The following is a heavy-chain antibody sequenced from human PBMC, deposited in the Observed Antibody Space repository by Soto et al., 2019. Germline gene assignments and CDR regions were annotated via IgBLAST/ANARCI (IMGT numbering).Heavy chain of an antibody. CDR3: ARAGRYCSSTSCASGPYYYYGMDV. Sequence: GGSLRLSCAASGFTFSDYYMSWIRQAPGKGLEWVSYISSSGSTIYYADSVKGRLTISRDNAKNSLYLQMNSLRAEDTAVYYCARAGRYCSSTSCASGPYYYYGMDVWGQGTTVTVSS. J-gene: IGHJ6*02. D-gene: IGHD2-2*01. CDR1: GFTFSDYY. V-gene: IGHV3-11*01. CDR2: ISSSGSTI.